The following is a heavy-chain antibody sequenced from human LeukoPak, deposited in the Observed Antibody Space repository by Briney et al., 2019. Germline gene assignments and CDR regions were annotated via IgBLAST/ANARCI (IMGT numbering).Heavy chain of an antibody. CDR3: ARSTAGFDY. Sequence: GGSLRLSCAASGFTFSSYAMSWVRQAPGKGLEWVANIKEDGSEKYYVDSVKGRFTISRDNAKNSLSLQMSSLRVEDTAVYYCARSTAGFDYWGQGTLVTVSS. V-gene: IGHV3-7*01. CDR2: IKEDGSEK. D-gene: IGHD1-1*01. CDR1: GFTFSSYA. J-gene: IGHJ4*02.